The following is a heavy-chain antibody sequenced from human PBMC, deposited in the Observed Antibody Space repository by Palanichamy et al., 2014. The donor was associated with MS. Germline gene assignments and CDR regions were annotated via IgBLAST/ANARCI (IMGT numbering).Heavy chain of an antibody. CDR2: IKPKTDGGTT. V-gene: IGHV3-15*01. CDR3: TTSLGDDPHDAFDI. D-gene: IGHD2-21*02. J-gene: IGHJ3*02. CDR1: GITFRNVW. Sequence: EVQLVESGGGLVKPGGSLRLSCAVSGITFRNVWMSWVRQAVGKGLEWVGRIKPKTDGGTTDYAASVKGRFAISRDDSKNTLYLQMNSLKTEDTALYYCTTSLGDDPHDAFDIWGQGATVTVSS.